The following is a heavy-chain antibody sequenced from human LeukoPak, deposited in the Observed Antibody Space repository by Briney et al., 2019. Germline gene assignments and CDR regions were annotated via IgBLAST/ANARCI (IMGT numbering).Heavy chain of an antibody. Sequence: SETLSLTCTVSGGSIDSYYWSWVRQPPGKGLEWMGYIYYSGSTNYNPSLKSRVTISVDTSKEQFSLNLNSVTAADAAVYYCARTRHGSDYLGLFDYWGQGTLVTVSS. J-gene: IGHJ4*02. CDR1: GGSIDSYY. D-gene: IGHD3-10*01. CDR3: ARTRHGSDYLGLFDY. CDR2: IYYSGST. V-gene: IGHV4-59*01.